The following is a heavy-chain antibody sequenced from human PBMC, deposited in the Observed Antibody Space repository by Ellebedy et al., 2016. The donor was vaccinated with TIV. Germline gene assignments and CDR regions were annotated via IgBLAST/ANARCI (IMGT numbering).Heavy chain of an antibody. D-gene: IGHD5-18*01. CDR3: ARDRGKKGYGYLYHYFGMDV. CDR1: GFTFSRYA. CDR2: IFGSGGGI. J-gene: IGHJ6*02. V-gene: IGHV3-23*01. Sequence: LSLTCAASGFTFSRYAMSWVRQAPGKGLEWVSGIFGSGGGISYADSVKGRFTISRDNAKNSLYLQMNSLRAEDTAVYYCARDRGKKGYGYLYHYFGMDVWGQGTTVTVSS.